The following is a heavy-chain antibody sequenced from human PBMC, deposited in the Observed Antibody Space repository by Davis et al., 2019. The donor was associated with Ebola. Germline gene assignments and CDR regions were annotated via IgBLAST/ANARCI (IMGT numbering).Heavy chain of an antibody. V-gene: IGHV3-7*01. CDR3: ARVRVAKRYWYFDL. Sequence: GGSLRLSCAASGFTFSSYAMHWVRQAPGKGLEWVANIKQDGSEKYCVDSVKGRFTISRDNAKNSLYLQMNSLRAGDTAVYYCARVRVAKRYWYFDLWGRGTLVTVSS. CDR1: GFTFSSYA. D-gene: IGHD2-15*01. CDR2: IKQDGSEK. J-gene: IGHJ2*01.